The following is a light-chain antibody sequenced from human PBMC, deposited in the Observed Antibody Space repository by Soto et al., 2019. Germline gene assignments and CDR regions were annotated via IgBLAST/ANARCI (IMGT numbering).Light chain of an antibody. J-gene: IGLJ1*01. V-gene: IGLV1-47*01. CDR2: RNS. CDR3: AAWDDNLSGFYV. Sequence: QSVLTQSPSASGTPGQRVTISCSGSASTIGRNHVYWYQQLPGTAPKLLIYRNSQRPSGVPDRFSGSKSGTSASLAISGLRSEDEADDYCAAWDDNLSGFYVFGDGTKLTVL. CDR1: ASTIGRNH.